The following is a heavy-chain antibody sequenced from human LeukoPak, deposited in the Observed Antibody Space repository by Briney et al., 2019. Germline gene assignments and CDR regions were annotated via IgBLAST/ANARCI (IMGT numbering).Heavy chain of an antibody. D-gene: IGHD1-1*01. V-gene: IGHV3-33*01. CDR1: GFTFSSYG. Sequence: GGSLRLSCAASGFTFSSYGMHWVRQAPGKGLEWVAVIWYDGSNKYYADSAKGRFTISRDNSKNTLYLQMNSLRAEDTAVYYCARDRRSGTDYYYGMDVWGKGTTVTVSS. CDR2: IWYDGSNK. CDR3: ARDRRSGTDYYYGMDV. J-gene: IGHJ6*04.